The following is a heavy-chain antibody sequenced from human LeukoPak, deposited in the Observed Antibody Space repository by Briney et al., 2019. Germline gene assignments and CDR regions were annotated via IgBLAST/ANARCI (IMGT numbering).Heavy chain of an antibody. CDR3: ARGLQENLAWLTAFSAFDI. J-gene: IGHJ3*02. Sequence: ASVKVSCKPSGYTFTSYGISWVRQAPGQGLEWMGWISAYNGNTNYAQKVQGRVTMTTDTSTSTAYMELRSLRSDDTAVYYCARGLQENLAWLTAFSAFDIWGRGTMVTVSS. CDR2: ISAYNGNT. CDR1: GYTFTSYG. D-gene: IGHD6-19*01. V-gene: IGHV1-18*01.